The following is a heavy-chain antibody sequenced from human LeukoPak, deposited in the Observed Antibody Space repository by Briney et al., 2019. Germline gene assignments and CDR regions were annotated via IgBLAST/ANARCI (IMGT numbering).Heavy chain of an antibody. J-gene: IGHJ4*02. V-gene: IGHV3-23*01. D-gene: IGHD3-22*01. CDR3: AANYYDSSGYSGTSDY. Sequence: GGSLRLSCAASGFTFSSYAMSWVRQAPGKGLEWVSAISGSGGGTYYADSVKGRFTISRDNSKNTLYLQMNSLRAEDTAVYYCAANYYDSSGYSGTSDYWGQGTLVTVSS. CDR1: GFTFSSYA. CDR2: ISGSGGGT.